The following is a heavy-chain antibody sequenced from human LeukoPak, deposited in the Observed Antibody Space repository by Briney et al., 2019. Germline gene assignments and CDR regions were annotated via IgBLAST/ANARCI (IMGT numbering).Heavy chain of an antibody. J-gene: IGHJ3*02. CDR1: GYSISSGYY. Sequence: SETLSLTCTVSGYSISSGYYWGWIRQPPGKGLEWIASVYNYGSTYYNPSLKSRVTISVDTSKNQFSLKLSSVTAADTAVYYCARHGGITMIVVGPHRDAFDIWGQGTMVTVSS. V-gene: IGHV4-38-2*02. D-gene: IGHD3-22*01. CDR2: VYNYGST. CDR3: ARHGGITMIVVGPHRDAFDI.